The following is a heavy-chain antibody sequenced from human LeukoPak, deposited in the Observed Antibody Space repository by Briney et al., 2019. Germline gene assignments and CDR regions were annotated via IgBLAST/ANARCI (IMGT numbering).Heavy chain of an antibody. CDR2: INHSGST. J-gene: IGHJ5*02. D-gene: IGHD3-22*01. V-gene: IGHV4-34*01. CDR1: GGSFSGYY. Sequence: PSETLSLTCAVYGGSFSGYYWSWIRQPPGKGLEWIGEINHSGSTNYNPSLKSRVTISVDTSKNQFSLKLSSVTAADTAVYYCARGRDKDYDSSGYPKYNWFDPWGQGTLVTVSS. CDR3: ARGRDKDYDSSGYPKYNWFDP.